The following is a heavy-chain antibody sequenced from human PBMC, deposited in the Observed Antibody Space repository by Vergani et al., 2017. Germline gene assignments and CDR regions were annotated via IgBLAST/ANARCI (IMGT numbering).Heavy chain of an antibody. Sequence: QVQLQESGPGLVKPSETLSLTCTVSGGSISSYYWSWIRQPPGKGLEWIGYIYYSGSTNYNPSLKSRVTISVDTSKNQFSLKLSSVTAADTAVYYCARVLSSGYYYLYYYYGMDVWGQGTTVTVSS. CDR1: GGSISSYY. CDR3: ARVLSSGYYYLYYYYGMDV. V-gene: IGHV4-59*01. CDR2: IYYSGST. J-gene: IGHJ6*02. D-gene: IGHD3-22*01.